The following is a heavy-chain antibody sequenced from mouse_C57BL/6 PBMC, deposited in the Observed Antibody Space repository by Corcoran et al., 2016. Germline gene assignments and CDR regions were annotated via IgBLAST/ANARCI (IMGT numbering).Heavy chain of an antibody. CDR3: ARTYSNYGGVVYYYAMDY. D-gene: IGHD2-5*01. Sequence: QVTLKESGPGILQSSQTLSLTCSFSGFSLSTSGMGVSWIRQPSGKGLEWLAHIYWDDDKRYNPSLKSRLTISKDTSRNQVFLKITSVDTADTATYYCARTYSNYGGVVYYYAMDYWGQGTSVTVSS. V-gene: IGHV8-12*01. J-gene: IGHJ4*01. CDR2: IYWDDDK. CDR1: GFSLSTSGMG.